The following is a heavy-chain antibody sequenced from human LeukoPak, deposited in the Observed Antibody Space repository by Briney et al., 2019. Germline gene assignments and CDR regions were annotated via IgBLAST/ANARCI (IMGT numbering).Heavy chain of an antibody. J-gene: IGHJ4*02. CDR1: GGSISSGGYY. D-gene: IGHD6-13*01. V-gene: IGHV4-30-2*02. CDR3: ARIPAPGTVDC. CDR2: IYHSGST. Sequence: PSETLSLTCTVSGGSISSGGYYWSWIRQPPGKGLEWIGYIYHSGSTYYNPSLKSRVTISIDTSKNQFSLKLTSVTAADTAIYYCARIPAPGTVDCWGQGTLVTVSS.